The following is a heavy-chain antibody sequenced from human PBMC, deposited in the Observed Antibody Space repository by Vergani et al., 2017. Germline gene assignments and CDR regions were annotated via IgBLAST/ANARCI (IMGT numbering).Heavy chain of an antibody. CDR3: AKDRDAWVGSTLAPAFDI. CDR2: FSGSGGST. J-gene: IGHJ3*02. D-gene: IGHD1-26*01. Sequence: EVQLLESGGGLVQPGGSLRLSCAASGFTFSSYAMSWVRQAPGKGLEWVSAFSGSGGSTYYADSVKGRFTISRDNSKNTLYLQMNSLRAEDTAVYYCAKDRDAWVGSTLAPAFDIWGQGTMGTVSS. CDR1: GFTFSSYA. V-gene: IGHV3-23*01.